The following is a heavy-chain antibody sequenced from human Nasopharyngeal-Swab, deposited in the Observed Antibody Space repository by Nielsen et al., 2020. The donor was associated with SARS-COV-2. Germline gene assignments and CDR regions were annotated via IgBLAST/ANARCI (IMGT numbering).Heavy chain of an antibody. D-gene: IGHD3-10*01. CDR2: VSASGGST. J-gene: IGHJ3*01. CDR3: AKDGVVRGDALDL. Sequence: GESMKISCAASGFTFNIYAMAWVRRAPGRGLQWGTGVSASGGSTYYTDSVKGRFSISRDNSKNTLFLQMHSLRVEDTAVYYCAKDGVVRGDALDLWGQGTMVTVSS. CDR1: GFTFNIYA. V-gene: IGHV3-23*01.